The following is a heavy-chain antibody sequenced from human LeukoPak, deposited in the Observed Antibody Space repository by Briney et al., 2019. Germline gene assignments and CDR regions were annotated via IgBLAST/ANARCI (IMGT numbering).Heavy chain of an antibody. CDR1: GFTLNSYA. V-gene: IGHV3-23*01. Sequence: GGSLRLSCAASGFTLNSYAMSWVRQAAGKGLEWVSSISGSGGSTYYADSVKGRFTISRDSSKNMLYLQMNILRAEDTAICYCAKDGIDSGDPNGFDPWGQGTLVTVSS. D-gene: IGHD3-10*01. J-gene: IGHJ5*02. CDR2: ISGSGGST. CDR3: AKDGIDSGDPNGFDP.